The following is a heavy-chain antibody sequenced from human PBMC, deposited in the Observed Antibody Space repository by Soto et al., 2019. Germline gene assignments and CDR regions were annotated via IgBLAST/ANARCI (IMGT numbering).Heavy chain of an antibody. CDR1: GGSISSGDYY. Sequence: SETLSLTCTVSGGSISSGDYYWSWIRQPPGKGLEWIGYIYFNGHTYYNPSLKSRVKISVDTSKNQFSLNLSSVTAADTAVYYCARAGEALWFGPRRVFDIWGQGTMVTVSS. CDR2: IYFNGHT. D-gene: IGHD3-10*01. V-gene: IGHV4-30-4*01. CDR3: ARAGEALWFGPRRVFDI. J-gene: IGHJ3*02.